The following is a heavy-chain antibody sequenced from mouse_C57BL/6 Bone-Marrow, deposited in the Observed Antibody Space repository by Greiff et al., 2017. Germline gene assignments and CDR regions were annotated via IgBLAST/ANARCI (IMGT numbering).Heavy chain of an antibody. CDR3: AINYYGSSPFAY. Sequence: VKLMESGPGLVAPSQSLSITCTVSGFSLTSYGVDWVRQSPGKGLEWLGVIWGVGSTNYNSALKSRLSISKDNSKSQVFLKMNSLQTDDTAMYYCAINYYGSSPFAYWGQGTLVTVSA. CDR1: GFSLTSYG. CDR2: IWGVGST. D-gene: IGHD1-1*01. V-gene: IGHV2-6*01. J-gene: IGHJ3*01.